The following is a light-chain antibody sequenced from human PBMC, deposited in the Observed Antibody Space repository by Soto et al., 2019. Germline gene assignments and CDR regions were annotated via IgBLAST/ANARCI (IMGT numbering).Light chain of an antibody. V-gene: IGKV3-20*01. CDR1: QSVSSSY. J-gene: IGKJ1*01. Sequence: DSVLTQSPGTLSLSPGERATLSCRASQSVSSSYLVWYQHKPGQAPRLLIYGASNRATGIPDSVSGSGSGTDFTLTISRLEPEDFAVYYCQQYGRSSWTFGQGTKVEIK. CDR3: QQYGRSSWT. CDR2: GAS.